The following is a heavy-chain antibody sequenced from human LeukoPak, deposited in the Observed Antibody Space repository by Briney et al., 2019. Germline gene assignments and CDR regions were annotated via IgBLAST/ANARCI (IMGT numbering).Heavy chain of an antibody. Sequence: GASVKDSCKASGYTFTGYFIHWVRQAPGQGLEWMGWINPSSGATNYAQNFQGRVTLTREMSISTAYMEVSRLLSDDTAVYYCARVTYDRSGYYNGIPYWGQGTLVIVSS. CDR1: GYTFTGYF. V-gene: IGHV1-2*02. D-gene: IGHD3-22*01. CDR3: ARVTYDRSGYYNGIPY. J-gene: IGHJ4*02. CDR2: INPSSGAT.